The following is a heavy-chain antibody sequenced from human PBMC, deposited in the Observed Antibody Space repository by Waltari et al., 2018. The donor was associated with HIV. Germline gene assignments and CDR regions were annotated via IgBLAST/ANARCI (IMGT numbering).Heavy chain of an antibody. CDR1: GYPFPGYY. D-gene: IGHD1-7*01. CDR3: ARDRARTTDYYYYGMDV. V-gene: IGHV1-2*02. CDR2: INPNSGGT. J-gene: IGHJ6*02. Sequence: QVQLVQSGAEVKKPGASVQVSCTASGYPFPGYYMPWVRQAPGQGLEWMGWINPNSGGTNYAQKFQGRVTMTRDTSISTAYMELSRLRSDDTAVYYCARDRARTTDYYYYGMDVWGQGTTVTVSS.